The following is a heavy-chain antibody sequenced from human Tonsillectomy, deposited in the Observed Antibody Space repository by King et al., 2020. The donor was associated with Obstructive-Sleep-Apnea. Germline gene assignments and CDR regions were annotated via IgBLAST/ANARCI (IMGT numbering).Heavy chain of an antibody. CDR3: AKEQADIVVVPAAMFYYGMDV. D-gene: IGHD2-2*01. V-gene: IGHV3-9*01. J-gene: IGHJ6*02. CDR2: ISWNSGSI. CDR1: GFTFDDYA. Sequence: VQLVESGGGLVQPGRSLRLSCAASGFTFDDYAMHWVRQAPGKGLEWVSGISWNSGSIGYADSVKGRFTISRDNAKNSLYLQMNSLRAEDTALYYCAKEQADIVVVPAAMFYYGMDVWGQGTTVTVSS.